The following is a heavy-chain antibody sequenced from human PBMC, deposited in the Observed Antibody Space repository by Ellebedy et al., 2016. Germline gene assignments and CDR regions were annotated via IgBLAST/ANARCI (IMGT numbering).Heavy chain of an antibody. J-gene: IGHJ5*02. V-gene: IGHV1-2*02. Sequence: ASVKVSCXASGYTFTGYYMHWVRQAPGQGLEWMGWINPNSGGTNYAQKFQGRVTMTRDTSISTAYMELSRLRSDDTAVYYCARGSRFRMVRGVIWSWFDPWGQGTLVTVSS. CDR1: GYTFTGYY. CDR3: ARGSRFRMVRGVIWSWFDP. CDR2: INPNSGGT. D-gene: IGHD3-10*01.